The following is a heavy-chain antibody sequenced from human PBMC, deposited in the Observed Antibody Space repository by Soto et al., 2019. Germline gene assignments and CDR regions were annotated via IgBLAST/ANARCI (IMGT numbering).Heavy chain of an antibody. Sequence: GGSLRLSCVASGLTFGSRAMSWVRQSPGEGLEWVSAISGSGANTYYTDSVKGRFTISRDNFKNTLYLQMNSLRAEDSAMFYCVRERSGYSYADSWRQGTLVTVSS. D-gene: IGHD5-18*01. CDR1: GLTFGSRA. J-gene: IGHJ4*02. V-gene: IGHV3-23*01. CDR3: VRERSGYSYADS. CDR2: ISGSGANT.